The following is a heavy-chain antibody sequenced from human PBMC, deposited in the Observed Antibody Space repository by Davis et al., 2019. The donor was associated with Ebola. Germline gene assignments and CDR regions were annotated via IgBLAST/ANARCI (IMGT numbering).Heavy chain of an antibody. CDR3: VSPPGGGSSGWYYFDY. CDR2: INSDGRRA. Sequence: GESLKISCAASGFTFSSYWMSWVRQAPGKGLVWVSRINSDGRRANYADSVQGRFTISRDNTKNTVSLQMNRLRAEDTAVYYCVSPPGGGSSGWYYFDYWGQGTLVTVSS. V-gene: IGHV3-74*01. D-gene: IGHD6-19*01. J-gene: IGHJ4*02. CDR1: GFTFSSYW.